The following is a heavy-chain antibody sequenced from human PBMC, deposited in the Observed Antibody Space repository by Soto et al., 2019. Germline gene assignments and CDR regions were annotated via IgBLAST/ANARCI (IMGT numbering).Heavy chain of an antibody. V-gene: IGHV3-11*01. CDR1: GFTFSDYY. CDR2: ISSSGSTI. D-gene: IGHD3-10*01. J-gene: IGHJ6*03. CDR3: AREGLVDYYYYYYMDV. Sequence: GGSLRLSCAASGFTFSDYYMSWIRQAPGKGLEWVSYISSSGSTIYYADSVKGRFTISRDNAKNSLYLQMNSLRAEDTAVYYCAREGLVDYYYYYYMDVWGKGTMVTVSS.